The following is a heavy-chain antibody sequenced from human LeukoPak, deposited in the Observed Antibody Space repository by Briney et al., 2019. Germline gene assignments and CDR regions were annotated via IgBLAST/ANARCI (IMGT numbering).Heavy chain of an antibody. Sequence: SETLSLTCTVSGGSINNYYWSWIRQPPGKGLEWIGYIYYIGSPNYNPSLKSRLTISVDTSKNQFSLKLSSVTAADTAVYYCARYRHDSSGYYYDYWGQGTLVTVSS. CDR3: ARYRHDSSGYYYDY. CDR1: GGSINNYY. CDR2: IYYIGSP. V-gene: IGHV4-59*12. D-gene: IGHD3-22*01. J-gene: IGHJ4*02.